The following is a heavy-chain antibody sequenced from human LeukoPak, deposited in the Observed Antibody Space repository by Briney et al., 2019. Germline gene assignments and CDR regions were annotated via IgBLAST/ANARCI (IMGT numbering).Heavy chain of an antibody. CDR3: ARDLFGSGWSYHFDY. CDR2: ISSNGDST. V-gene: IGHV3-64D*09. J-gene: IGHJ4*02. CDR1: GFTFGSYV. D-gene: IGHD6-19*01. Sequence: GGSLRLSCSASGFTFGSYVMHWVRQAPGKGLEYVSGISSNGDSTYYAASVKARFTISRDSSKNTLYLQMSSLRGEDTAVYYCARDLFGSGWSYHFDYWGQGTLVTVSS.